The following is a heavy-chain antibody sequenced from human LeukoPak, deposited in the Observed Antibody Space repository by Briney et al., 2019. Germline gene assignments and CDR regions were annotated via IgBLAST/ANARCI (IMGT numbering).Heavy chain of an antibody. CDR3: AREGGSGSPRFDP. CDR1: GFTFSSYA. J-gene: IGHJ5*02. Sequence: GKSLRLSCAASGFTFSSYAMHWVRQAPGKGLEWVAVISYDGSNKYYADSVRGRFTISRDNSKNTLYLQMNSLRAEDTAVYYCAREGGSGSPRFDPWGQGTLVTVSS. V-gene: IGHV3-30-3*01. D-gene: IGHD3-10*01. CDR2: ISYDGSNK.